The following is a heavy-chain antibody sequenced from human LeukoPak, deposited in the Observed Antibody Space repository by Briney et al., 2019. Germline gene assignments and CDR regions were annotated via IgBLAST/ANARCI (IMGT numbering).Heavy chain of an antibody. CDR3: ARARAYSSSWCYFDY. CDR1: GGSISSGDYY. D-gene: IGHD6-13*01. Sequence: SETLSLTCTVSGGSISSGDYYWSWIRQPPGKGLEWIGHIYHSGITYYNPSLKSRVTFLVDTSKNQFSLKVNSVTAADTAVYHCARARAYSSSWCYFDYWGQGTPVTVSS. V-gene: IGHV4-30-4*08. J-gene: IGHJ4*02. CDR2: IYHSGIT.